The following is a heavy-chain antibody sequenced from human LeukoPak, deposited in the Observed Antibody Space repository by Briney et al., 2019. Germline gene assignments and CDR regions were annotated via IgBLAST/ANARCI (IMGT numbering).Heavy chain of an antibody. D-gene: IGHD6-6*01. Sequence: PGRSLRLSCAASGFTFSSYAMHWVRQAPGKGLEWVAVISYDGSNKYYADSVKGRFTISRDNSKNTLYLQMNSLRAEDTAVYYCAREGEAALSYYYYYYYMDVWGKGTTVTVSS. CDR3: AREGEAALSYYYYYYYMDV. CDR1: GFTFSSYA. V-gene: IGHV3-30*04. J-gene: IGHJ6*03. CDR2: ISYDGSNK.